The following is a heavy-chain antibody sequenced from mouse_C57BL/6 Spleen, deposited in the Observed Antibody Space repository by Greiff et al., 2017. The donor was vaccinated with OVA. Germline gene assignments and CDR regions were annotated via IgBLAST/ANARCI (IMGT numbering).Heavy chain of an antibody. CDR3: ARGGYDYDLGYYVHY. CDR1: GYTFTSYW. Sequence: VQLQQPGAELVRPGSSVKLSCKASGYTFTSYWMHWVKQRPIQGLEWIGNIDPSDSETHYNQKFKDKATLTVDKSSSTAYMQLSSLTSEDSAVYNCARGGYDYDLGYYVHYWGQGTTLTVSS. J-gene: IGHJ2*01. CDR2: IDPSDSET. D-gene: IGHD2-4*01. V-gene: IGHV1-52*01.